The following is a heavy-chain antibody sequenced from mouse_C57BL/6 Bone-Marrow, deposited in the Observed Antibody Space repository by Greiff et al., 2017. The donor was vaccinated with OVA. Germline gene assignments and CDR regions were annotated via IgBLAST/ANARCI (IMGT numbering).Heavy chain of an antibody. CDR2: IYPGSGST. J-gene: IGHJ2*01. D-gene: IGHD1-1*01. Sequence: QVQLQQPGAELVKPGASVTMSCKASGYTFTSYWITWVKQRPGQGLEWIGDIYPGSGSTNYNEKFKSKATLTVDTSSSTAYMQLRSLTSEDSAVYYCARWVYGFFDYWGQGTTLTVSS. V-gene: IGHV1-55*01. CDR3: ARWVYGFFDY. CDR1: GYTFTSYW.